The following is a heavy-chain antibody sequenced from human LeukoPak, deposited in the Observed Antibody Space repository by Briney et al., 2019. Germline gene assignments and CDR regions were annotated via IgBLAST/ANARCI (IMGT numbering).Heavy chain of an antibody. V-gene: IGHV4-34*01. J-gene: IGHJ4*02. CDR3: ARSLVVVATGLDY. Sequence: PSETLSLTCAVYGGSFSGYYWSWIRQPPGKGLEWIGEINHSGSTNYNPSLKSRVTISVDTSKNQFSLKLSSVTAADTAVYYCARSLVVVATGLDYWGQGTLVTVSS. CDR1: GGSFSGYY. CDR2: INHSGST. D-gene: IGHD2-15*01.